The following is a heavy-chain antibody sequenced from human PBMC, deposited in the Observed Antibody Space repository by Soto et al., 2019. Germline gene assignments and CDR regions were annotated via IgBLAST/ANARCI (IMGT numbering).Heavy chain of an antibody. CDR3: ATFVVYGSRHTDFDF. CDR2: IYYSGTT. D-gene: IGHD2-8*02. V-gene: IGHV4-39*01. CDR1: GGSISTSNYY. Sequence: SETLSLTCTVSGGSISTSNYYWGWVRQPPGKGLDWIGNIYYSGTTYYNPSLKTRVTISVDTSKNQFSLKLNSVTAADRAVYYGATFVVYGSRHTDFDFWGPGTLVTVSS. J-gene: IGHJ4*02.